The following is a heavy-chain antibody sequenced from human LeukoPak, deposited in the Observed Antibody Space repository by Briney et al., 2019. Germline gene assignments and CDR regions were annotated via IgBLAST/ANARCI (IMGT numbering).Heavy chain of an antibody. V-gene: IGHV3-30*02. J-gene: IGHJ4*02. CDR2: IRYDGSNK. CDR1: GFTVSSYG. Sequence: GGSQRLSCAASGFTVSSYGMHWVRQAPGKGLEWVAFIRYDGSNKYYADSVKGRFTISRDDSKNTLYLQMNSLRAEDTAVYYCAKALPLSYGGDYWGQGTLVTVSS. CDR3: AKALPLSYGGDY. D-gene: IGHD4-23*01.